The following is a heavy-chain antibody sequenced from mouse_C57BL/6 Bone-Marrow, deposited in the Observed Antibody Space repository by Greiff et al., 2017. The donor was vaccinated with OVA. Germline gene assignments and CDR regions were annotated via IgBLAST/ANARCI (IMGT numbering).Heavy chain of an antibody. CDR2: INPNNGGT. CDR3: ARGPYYYGSSWDWYFDV. V-gene: IGHV1-26*01. Sequence: EVQLQQSGPELVKPGASVKISCKASGYTFTDYYMNWVKQSHGKSLEWIGDINPNNGGTSYNQKFKGKATLTVDKSSSTAYMELRSLTSEDSAVYYCARGPYYYGSSWDWYFDVWGTGTTVTVSS. CDR1: GYTFTDYY. D-gene: IGHD1-1*01. J-gene: IGHJ1*03.